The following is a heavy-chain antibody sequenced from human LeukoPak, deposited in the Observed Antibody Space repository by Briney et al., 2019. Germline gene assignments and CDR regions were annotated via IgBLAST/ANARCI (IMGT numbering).Heavy chain of an antibody. J-gene: IGHJ4*02. CDR2: ISDSGYNT. CDR3: AKAAWGASGSYFFDH. D-gene: IGHD1-26*01. V-gene: IGHV3-23*01. Sequence: GGSLRLSCAASGFTFSSYAMTWVRQAPGKGLEWVSGISDSGYNTYYADSVKGGFTISRDNPKNTLYLQMNSLRAEDTAVYYCAKAAWGASGSYFFDHWGQGTLVTVSS. CDR1: GFTFSSYA.